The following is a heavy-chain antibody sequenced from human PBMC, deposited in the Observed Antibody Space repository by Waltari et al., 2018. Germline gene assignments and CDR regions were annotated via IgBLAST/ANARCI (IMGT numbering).Heavy chain of an antibody. Sequence: QVQLVQSGAEVKKPGASVKVSCKASGYTFTSYYMHWVRQAPGQGLVWMGISNPSGGSTSDAQKCQGRVTRTRDTSTSTVYMELSSLRSEDTAVYYCARADSSGYGGWFDPWGQGTLVTVSS. D-gene: IGHD3-22*01. CDR2: SNPSGGST. CDR1: GYTFTSYY. V-gene: IGHV1-46*01. J-gene: IGHJ5*02. CDR3: ARADSSGYGGWFDP.